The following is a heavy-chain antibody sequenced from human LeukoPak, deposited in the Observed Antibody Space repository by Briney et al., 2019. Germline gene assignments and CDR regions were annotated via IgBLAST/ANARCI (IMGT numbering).Heavy chain of an antibody. Sequence: GASVRVSCKASGYTFTSYGISWVRQAPGQGLEWMGWISAYNGNTNYAQKLQGRVTMTTDTSTSTAYMELRSLRSDDTAVYYCARDLTSGMITFGGVIDYHFDYWGQGTLVTVSS. D-gene: IGHD3-16*02. CDR2: ISAYNGNT. V-gene: IGHV1-18*01. CDR3: ARDLTSGMITFGGVIDYHFDY. J-gene: IGHJ4*02. CDR1: GYTFTSYG.